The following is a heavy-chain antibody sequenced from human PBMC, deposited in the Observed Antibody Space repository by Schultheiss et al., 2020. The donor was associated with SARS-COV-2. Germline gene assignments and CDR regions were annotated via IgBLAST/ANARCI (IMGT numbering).Heavy chain of an antibody. J-gene: IGHJ4*02. V-gene: IGHV3-48*03. CDR1: GFTFSSYE. CDR2: ISSSGSTI. Sequence: GGSLRLSCAASGFTFSSYEMNWVRQAPGKGLEWVSYISSSGSTIYYADSVKGRFTISRDNAKNSLYLQMNSLRAEDTAVYYCAKADGTAMADWGQGTLVTVSS. D-gene: IGHD5-18*01. CDR3: AKADGTAMAD.